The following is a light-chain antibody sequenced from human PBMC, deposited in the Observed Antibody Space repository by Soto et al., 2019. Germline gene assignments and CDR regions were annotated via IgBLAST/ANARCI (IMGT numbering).Light chain of an antibody. Sequence: EIVLTQSPGTLSLSPGEEATLSCRASQSVDSNYLAWYQQKPGQTPRLIIYGASGRADGIPHRFSGSGFGTDFTLTISKVGPEDFAVYYCQQYGTPRSVTFGQGTRLDI. CDR1: QSVDSNY. CDR3: QQYGTPRSVT. CDR2: GAS. J-gene: IGKJ5*01. V-gene: IGKV3-20*01.